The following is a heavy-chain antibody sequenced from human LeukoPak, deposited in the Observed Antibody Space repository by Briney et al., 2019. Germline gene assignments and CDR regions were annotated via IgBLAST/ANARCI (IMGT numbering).Heavy chain of an antibody. CDR3: ARVVLNHYYYCMDV. CDR1: GGSISSGDYY. D-gene: IGHD2-8*02. CDR2: IYYSGST. Sequence: SQTLSLTCTVSGGSISSGDYYWSWIRQPPGKGLEWIGYIYYSGSTYYNPSLKSRVTISVDTSKNQFSLKLSSVTAADTAVYYCARVVLNHYYYCMDVWGKGTTVTVSS. V-gene: IGHV4-30-4*01. J-gene: IGHJ6*03.